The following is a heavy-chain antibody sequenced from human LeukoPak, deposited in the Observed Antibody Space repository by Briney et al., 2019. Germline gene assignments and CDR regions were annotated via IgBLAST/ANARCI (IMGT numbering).Heavy chain of an antibody. Sequence: PSETLSLTCAVYGGSFSGYYWSWIRQPPGKGLEWIGEINHSGSTSCNPSLKSRVTISVDTSKNQFSLKLSSVTAADTAVYYCARSGANLRVFDYWGQGTLVTVSS. V-gene: IGHV4-34*01. CDR3: ARSGANLRVFDY. D-gene: IGHD1-26*01. CDR1: GGSFSGYY. J-gene: IGHJ4*02. CDR2: INHSGST.